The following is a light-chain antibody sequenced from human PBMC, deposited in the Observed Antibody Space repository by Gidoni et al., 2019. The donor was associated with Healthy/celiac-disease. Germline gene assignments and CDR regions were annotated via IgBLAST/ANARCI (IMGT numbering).Light chain of an antibody. Sequence: EIVLTQSPGTRSLSPGERATLSCRASQSVSSIYLAWYQQTPGQAPMLLIYGASSRATGIPYRFSGSGSGTAFTLTISRLEPEDFAVYYCQQYGSSPTFGGGTKVEIK. CDR2: GAS. V-gene: IGKV3-20*01. J-gene: IGKJ4*01. CDR3: QQYGSSPT. CDR1: QSVSSIY.